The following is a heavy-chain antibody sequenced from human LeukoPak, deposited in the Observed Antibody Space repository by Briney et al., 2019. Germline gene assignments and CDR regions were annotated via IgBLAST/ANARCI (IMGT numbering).Heavy chain of an antibody. CDR2: INHSGST. CDR1: GGSFSGYY. D-gene: IGHD3-10*01. V-gene: IGHV4-34*01. CDR3: ARGGIAMVRGVIIIPNWFDP. J-gene: IGHJ5*02. Sequence: PSETLSLTCAVYGGSFSGYYWSWIRQPPGKGLEWIGEINHSGSTNYNPSLKSRVTISVDTSKNQFSLKLSSVTAADTAVYYCARGGIAMVRGVIIIPNWFDPWGQGTLVTVSS.